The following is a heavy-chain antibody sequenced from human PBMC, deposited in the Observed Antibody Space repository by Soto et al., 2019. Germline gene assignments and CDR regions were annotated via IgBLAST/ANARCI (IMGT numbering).Heavy chain of an antibody. J-gene: IGHJ4*02. Sequence: GGSLRLSCAASGFTFSSYAMSWVRQAPGKGLEWVSAISGSGGSTYYADSVKGRFTISRDNSKDTLYLQMNSLRAEDTAVYYCAKVGYSYFKYYFDYWGQGTLVTVSS. CDR3: AKVGYSYFKYYFDY. D-gene: IGHD5-18*01. CDR1: GFTFSSYA. V-gene: IGHV3-23*01. CDR2: ISGSGGST.